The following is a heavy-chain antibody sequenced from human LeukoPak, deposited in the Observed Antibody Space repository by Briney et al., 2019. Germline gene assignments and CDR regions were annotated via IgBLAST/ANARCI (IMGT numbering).Heavy chain of an antibody. Sequence: GGSLRLSCAASGFTFTSFGMSWVRQAPGKGLEWVSTISGSGGSTYYADSVKGRFTISRDNSKNTLYLQMNSLRAEDTAVYYCAKGYYYDSSGSSALDYWGQGTLVTVSS. J-gene: IGHJ4*02. CDR3: AKGYYYDSSGSSALDY. CDR2: ISGSGGST. CDR1: GFTFTSFG. V-gene: IGHV3-23*01. D-gene: IGHD3-22*01.